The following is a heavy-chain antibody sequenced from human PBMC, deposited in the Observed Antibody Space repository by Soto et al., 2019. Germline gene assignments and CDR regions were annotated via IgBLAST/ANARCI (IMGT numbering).Heavy chain of an antibody. Sequence: PGGSLRLSCVVSGFIFSNYWMSWVRQAPGKGLEWVATIKQDESEKYYVDSVKGRFTVSRDNAKNTLYLQMNSLRAEDTAVYYCARGDYFDRRFDYWGQGTLVTVSS. J-gene: IGHJ4*02. CDR2: IKQDESEK. CDR3: ARGDYFDRRFDY. V-gene: IGHV3-7*03. D-gene: IGHD3-9*01. CDR1: GFIFSNYW.